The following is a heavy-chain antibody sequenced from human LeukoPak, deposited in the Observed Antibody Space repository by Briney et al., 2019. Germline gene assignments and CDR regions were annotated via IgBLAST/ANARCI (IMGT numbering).Heavy chain of an antibody. V-gene: IGHV1-69*05. D-gene: IGHD3-9*01. CDR1: GGTFSSYA. Sequence: ASVKVSCKASGGTFSSYAISWVRQAPGQGLEWMGGMIPIFGTANYAQKFQGRVTITTDESTSTAYMELSSLRSEDTAVYYCARDLRTYDILTGYTHIYYMDVWGKGTTVTVSS. CDR2: MIPIFGTA. J-gene: IGHJ6*03. CDR3: ARDLRTYDILTGYTHIYYMDV.